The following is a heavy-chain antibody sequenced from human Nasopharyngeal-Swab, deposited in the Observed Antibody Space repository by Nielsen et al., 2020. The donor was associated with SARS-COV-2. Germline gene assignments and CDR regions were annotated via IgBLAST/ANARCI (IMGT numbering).Heavy chain of an antibody. Sequence: ASVKVSCKASGYTFTGYYMHWVRQALGQGLEWMGRINPNSGGTNYAQKFQGRVTMTRDTSISTAYMELSRLRSDDTAVYYCARDPSGYDSDYWGQGTLVTVSS. D-gene: IGHD5-12*01. CDR2: INPNSGGT. CDR3: ARDPSGYDSDY. J-gene: IGHJ4*02. CDR1: GYTFTGYY. V-gene: IGHV1-2*06.